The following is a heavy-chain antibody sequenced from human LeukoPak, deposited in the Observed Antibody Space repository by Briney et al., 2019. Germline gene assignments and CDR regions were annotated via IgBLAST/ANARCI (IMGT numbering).Heavy chain of an antibody. CDR3: ARGYSSGWGLYWYFDL. J-gene: IGHJ2*01. CDR2: IYYSGST. Sequence: SETLSLTCTVSGGSVSSGSYYWSWIRQPPGTGLEWIGYIYYSGSTNYNPSLKSRVTISVDTSKNQFSLKLSSVTAADTAVYYCARGYSSGWGLYWYFDLWGRGTLVTVSS. CDR1: GGSVSSGSYY. V-gene: IGHV4-61*01. D-gene: IGHD6-19*01.